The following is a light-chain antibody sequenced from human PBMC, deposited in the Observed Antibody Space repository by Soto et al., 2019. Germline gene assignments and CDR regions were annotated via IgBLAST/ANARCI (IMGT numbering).Light chain of an antibody. J-gene: IGKJ4*01. V-gene: IGKV1-33*01. CDR1: QDICNY. CDR3: HQCDDLPFT. CDR2: DAC. Sequence: DIQMTQSPSSLSASVGDRVTITCQASQDICNYLNWYQQKPVKAPMRLISDACSLETGFVSRFSRSGSRTDFIFHITSLHPEDIVTYFCHQCDDLPFTFGGGTIVEI.